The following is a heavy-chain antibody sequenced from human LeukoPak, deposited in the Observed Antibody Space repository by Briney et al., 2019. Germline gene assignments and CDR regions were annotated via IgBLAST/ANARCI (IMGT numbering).Heavy chain of an antibody. Sequence: SVKVSCKASGFTFTSSAVQWVRHARGQRLEWIGWIVVGSGNTNYAQKFQERVTITRDMSTSTAYMELSSLRSEDTAVYYCAAGMVLLGSRSPYFDYWGQGTLVTVSS. J-gene: IGHJ4*02. CDR3: AAGMVLLGSRSPYFDY. CDR1: GFTFTSSA. V-gene: IGHV1-58*01. CDR2: IVVGSGNT. D-gene: IGHD2-15*01.